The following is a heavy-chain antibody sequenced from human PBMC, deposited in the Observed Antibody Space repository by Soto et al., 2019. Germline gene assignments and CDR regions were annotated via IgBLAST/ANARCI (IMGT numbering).Heavy chain of an antibody. V-gene: IGHV3-23*01. CDR3: AKVPQKQTTGGY. Sequence: GGSLRLSCAGSGFTPTTTPLSWVRQPPGKGLEWVATVSGAASHTYYADSVKGRFTISRDNSKNTLYLQMNSLRAEDTAVYYCAKVPQKQTTGGYWGQGTLVTVSS. CDR1: GFTPTTTP. CDR2: VSGAASHT. D-gene: IGHD4-17*01. J-gene: IGHJ4*02.